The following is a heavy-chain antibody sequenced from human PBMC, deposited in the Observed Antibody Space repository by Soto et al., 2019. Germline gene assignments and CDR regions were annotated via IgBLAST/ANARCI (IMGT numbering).Heavy chain of an antibody. J-gene: IGHJ6*02. V-gene: IGHV4-39*01. CDR3: ARPSRLSGYEGYGMDV. CDR2: IYYSGST. CDR1: GGSISSSSYY. D-gene: IGHD5-12*01. Sequence: NPSETLSLTCTVSGGSISSSSYYWGWIRQPPGKGLEWIGSIYYSGSTYYNPSLKSRVTISVDTSKNQFSLKLSSVTAADTAVYYCARPSRLSGYEGYGMDVWGQGTTVTVSS.